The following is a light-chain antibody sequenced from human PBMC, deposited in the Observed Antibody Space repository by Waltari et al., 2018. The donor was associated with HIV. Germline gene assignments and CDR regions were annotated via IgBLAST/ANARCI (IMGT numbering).Light chain of an antibody. CDR3: QSSDIRLHGLWV. Sequence: QSLLTQPPSVSATPGQRITIPCTGNKSNIGAGHDVHWYRQLPGTAPRLLIFANSHRPSGVPDRISGSKSTASASLAITGLQAEDEGYYYCQSSDIRLHGLWVFGGGTKVTVL. CDR2: ANS. V-gene: IGLV1-40*01. CDR1: KSNIGAGHD. J-gene: IGLJ3*02.